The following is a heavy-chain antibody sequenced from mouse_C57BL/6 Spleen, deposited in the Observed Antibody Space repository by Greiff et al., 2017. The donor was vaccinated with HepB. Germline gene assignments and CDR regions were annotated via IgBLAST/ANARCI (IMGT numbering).Heavy chain of an antibody. J-gene: IGHJ4*01. D-gene: IGHD1-1*01. CDR1: GYAFSSYW. V-gene: IGHV1-80*01. Sequence: VQLQQSGAELVKPGASVKISCKASGYAFSSYWMNWVKQRPGKGLEWIGQIYPGDGDTNYNGKFKGKATLTADTSSSTAYMQLSSLTSEDSAVYFCARYYYGSSYAHYAMDYWGQGTSVTVSS. CDR3: ARYYYGSSYAHYAMDY. CDR2: IYPGDGDT.